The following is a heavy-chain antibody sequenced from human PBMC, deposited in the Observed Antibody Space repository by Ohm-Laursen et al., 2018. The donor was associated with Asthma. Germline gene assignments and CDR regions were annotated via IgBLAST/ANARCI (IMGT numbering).Heavy chain of an antibody. D-gene: IGHD4-23*01. Sequence: SDTLSLTCAVYGGSFSGYYWSWIRQPPGKGLEWIGEINHSGSTAYNPSLESRVTISVDKSKNQFSLKLTSVTAADTAVYFCARYGGDFYFDLWGQGTLVTVTS. CDR2: INHSGST. V-gene: IGHV4-34*01. CDR1: GGSFSGYY. J-gene: IGHJ4*02. CDR3: ARYGGDFYFDL.